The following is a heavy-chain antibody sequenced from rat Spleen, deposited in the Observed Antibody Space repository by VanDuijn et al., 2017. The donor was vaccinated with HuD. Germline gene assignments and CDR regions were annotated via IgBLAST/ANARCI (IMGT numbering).Heavy chain of an antibody. Sequence: EVQLQESGPGLVKPSQSLSLTCSVTAYSIKSSYRWNWIRKFPGNKLEWLGYINSAGTTNYNPSLKSRISITRDTSKNQFFLQVNSVTAEDTATYYCARGAGYVLDAWGQGASVTVSS. CDR3: ARGAGYVLDA. CDR1: AYSIKSSYR. D-gene: IGHD1-4*01. V-gene: IGHV3-3*01. J-gene: IGHJ4*01. CDR2: INSAGTT.